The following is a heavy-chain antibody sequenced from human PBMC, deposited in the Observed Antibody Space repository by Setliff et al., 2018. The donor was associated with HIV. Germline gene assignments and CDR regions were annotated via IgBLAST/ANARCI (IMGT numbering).Heavy chain of an antibody. Sequence: SETLSLTCAVSGGSISSSNWWSWVRQPPGKGLEWIGEIYHSGITTYNPSLKSRVTISVDSSKNQSSLKLSSVTAADTAVYFCARGGLDYYYAMDVWGQGTTVTVSS. CDR3: ARGGLDYYYAMDV. V-gene: IGHV4-4*02. J-gene: IGHJ6*02. CDR2: IYHSGIT. CDR1: GGSISSSNW.